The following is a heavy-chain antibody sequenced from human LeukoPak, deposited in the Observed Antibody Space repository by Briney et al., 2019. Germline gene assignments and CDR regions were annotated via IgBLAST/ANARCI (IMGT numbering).Heavy chain of an antibody. D-gene: IGHD4-17*01. CDR3: ANPPTVTTIRFDP. J-gene: IGHJ5*02. V-gene: IGHV3-23*01. CDR2: ISGSGGST. CDR1: GFTFTSYG. Sequence: PVGSLRLSPAPSGFTFTSYGMSSVSQAPGKGLEWVSAISGSGGSTYYADSVKGRFTISIDNSKNTLYLQMNSLRAEDTAVYYCANPPTVTTIRFDPWGQGTLVTVSS.